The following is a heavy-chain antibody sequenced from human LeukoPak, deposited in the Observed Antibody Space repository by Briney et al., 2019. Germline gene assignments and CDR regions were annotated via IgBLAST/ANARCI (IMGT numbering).Heavy chain of an antibody. J-gene: IGHJ6*02. Sequence: ASLKVSCKASGYSFTSYAIYWVRQAPGQRLEWMGWINNGNGKTKYSQKFQARVTITRDTSASTAYMELSSLTSEDTAVYYCVAAGPDYYFSYGMDVWGQGTTVSVSS. CDR1: GYSFTSYA. V-gene: IGHV1-3*04. D-gene: IGHD6-13*01. CDR2: INNGNGKT. CDR3: VAAGPDYYFSYGMDV.